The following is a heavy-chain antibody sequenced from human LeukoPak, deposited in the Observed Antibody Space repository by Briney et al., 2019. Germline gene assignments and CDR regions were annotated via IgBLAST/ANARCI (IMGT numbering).Heavy chain of an antibody. CDR3: AKDWRMYVTGYPGADY. V-gene: IGHV3-30*02. CDR2: IRYDGSNK. J-gene: IGHJ4*02. D-gene: IGHD3-9*01. CDR1: GFTFSSYG. Sequence: SGGSLRLSCAASGFTFSSYGMHWVRQAPGKGLEWVAFIRYDGSNKYYADSVKGRFTISRDNSKNTLYLQMNSLRAEDTAVYYCAKDWRMYVTGYPGADYWGQGTLVTVSS.